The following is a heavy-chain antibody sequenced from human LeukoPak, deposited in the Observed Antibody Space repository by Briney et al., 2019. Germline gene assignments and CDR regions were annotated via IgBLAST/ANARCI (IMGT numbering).Heavy chain of an antibody. CDR1: GYTFTGHY. CDR3: ARAPMIVVVFPPRLDF. V-gene: IGHV1-2*02. Sequence: ASAKVSCKTSGYTFTGHYMHWVRQAPGQGLEWMGWINPNTGGTNYAQNFQGRVTMTSDTSISTAYMELSSLRSDDTAMYYCARAPMIVVVFPPRLDFWGQGTLVTVSS. D-gene: IGHD3-22*01. CDR2: INPNTGGT. J-gene: IGHJ4*02.